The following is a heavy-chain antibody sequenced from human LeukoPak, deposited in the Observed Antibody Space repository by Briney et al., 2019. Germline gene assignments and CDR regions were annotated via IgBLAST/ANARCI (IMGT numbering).Heavy chain of an antibody. V-gene: IGHV1-8*01. CDR1: GYTFTSYD. CDR2: MNPNSGNT. J-gene: IGHJ6*03. CDR3: ARGFLEWLLPPYYYMDV. D-gene: IGHD3-3*01. Sequence: ASVKVSCKASGYTFTSYDINWVRQATGQGLEWMGWMNPNSGNTGYAQKFQGRVTMTRNTSISTAYMELSSLRSEDTAVYYCARGFLEWLLPPYYYMDVWGKGTTVTVSS.